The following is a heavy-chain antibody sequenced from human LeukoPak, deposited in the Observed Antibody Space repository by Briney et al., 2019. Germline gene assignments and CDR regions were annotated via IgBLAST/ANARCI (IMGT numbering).Heavy chain of an antibody. CDR1: GGSISGYY. CDR2: INHSGST. D-gene: IGHD4-11*01. Sequence: PSETLSLTCTVSGGSISGYYWSWIRQPPGKGLEWIGEINHSGSTNYNPSLKSRVTISVDTSKNQFSLKLSSVTAADTAVYYCARVSATVTDYWGQGTLVTVSS. CDR3: ARVSATVTDY. V-gene: IGHV4-34*01. J-gene: IGHJ4*02.